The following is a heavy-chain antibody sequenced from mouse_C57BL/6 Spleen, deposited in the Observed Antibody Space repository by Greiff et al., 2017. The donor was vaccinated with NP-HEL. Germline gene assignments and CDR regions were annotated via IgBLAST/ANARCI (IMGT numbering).Heavy chain of an antibody. CDR1: GFTFSDYY. CDR2: INYDGSST. D-gene: IGHD2-5*01. Sequence: EVHLVESEGGLVQPGSSMKLSCTASGFTFSDYYMAWVRQVPEKGLEWVAYINYDGSSTYYLDSLKSRFIISRDNAKNILYLQMSSLKSEDTATYYCAREEVRYAMDYWGQGTSVTVSS. J-gene: IGHJ4*01. CDR3: AREEVRYAMDY. V-gene: IGHV5-16*01.